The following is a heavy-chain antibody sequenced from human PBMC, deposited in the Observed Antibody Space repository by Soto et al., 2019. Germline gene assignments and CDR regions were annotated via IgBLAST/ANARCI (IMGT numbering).Heavy chain of an antibody. V-gene: IGHV1-69*13. CDR1: GGTFSSYA. CDR2: IIPIFGTA. CDR3: AKLAGSTLYYFDY. J-gene: IGHJ4*02. Sequence: SVKVSCKASGGTFSSYAISWVRQAPGQGLEWMGGIIPIFGTANCAQKFQGRVTITADESTSTAYMELSSLRSEDTAVYYCAKLAGSTLYYFDYWGQGTLVTVSS. D-gene: IGHD1-26*01.